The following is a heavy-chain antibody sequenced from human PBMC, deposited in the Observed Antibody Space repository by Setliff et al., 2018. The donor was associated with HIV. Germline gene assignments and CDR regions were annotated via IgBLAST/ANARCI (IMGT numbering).Heavy chain of an antibody. V-gene: IGHV4-61*08. Sequence: PSETLSLTCTVSGGSISSGGYYWNWIRQYPVKGLEWIGYIYENAYAHYTVSLRSRVTVSMDTSKNQFSLTLRPVTAADRAVYYCARAQMHRGVVSWSLYYFDYWGQGALVTVSS. CDR2: IYENAYA. CDR3: ARAQMHRGVVSWSLYYFDY. J-gene: IGHJ4*02. CDR1: GGSISSGGYY. D-gene: IGHD3-10*01.